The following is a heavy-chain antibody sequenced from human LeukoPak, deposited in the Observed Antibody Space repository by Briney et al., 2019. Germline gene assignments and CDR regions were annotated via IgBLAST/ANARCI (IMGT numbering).Heavy chain of an antibody. CDR3: ARVQGSPY. Sequence: GGSLRLSCAASGFTFSDYTLNWVRQPPGKGLEWVSSITGDSTYIYYADSVKGRFTVSRDNAKNPLYLHINSLRAEDTAVYYCARVQGSPYWGQGTLVTVSS. V-gene: IGHV3-21*01. CDR2: ITGDSTYI. CDR1: GFTFSDYT. J-gene: IGHJ4*02.